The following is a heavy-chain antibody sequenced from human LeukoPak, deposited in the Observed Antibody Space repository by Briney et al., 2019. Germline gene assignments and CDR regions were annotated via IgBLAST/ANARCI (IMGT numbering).Heavy chain of an antibody. CDR3: ARGSSGSYYTLFDY. CDR1: GFTFSSYS. D-gene: IGHD1-26*01. Sequence: GGSLRLSCAASGFTFSSYSMNWVRQAPGKGLEWVSYISSSSSTIYYADSVKGRFTISRGNAKNSLYLQMNSLRAEDTAVYYCARGSSGSYYTLFDYWGQGTLVTVSS. CDR2: ISSSSSTI. V-gene: IGHV3-48*01. J-gene: IGHJ4*02.